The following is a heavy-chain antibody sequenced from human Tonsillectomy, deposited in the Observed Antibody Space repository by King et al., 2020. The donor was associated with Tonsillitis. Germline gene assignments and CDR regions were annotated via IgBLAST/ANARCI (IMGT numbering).Heavy chain of an antibody. CDR1: GFTFNNYA. J-gene: IGHJ6*02. CDR2: ISYDGSNK. CDR3: ARDPRPLQAAYFYAMDV. Sequence: VQLVESGGGVVQPGRSLRLSCAASGFTFNNYAMHWVRQAPGQGLEWVAVISYDGSNKFYGDSVKGRFTISRDNSKTTLYLQMNSLRPSDTALYYCARDPRPLQAAYFYAMDVWGQGTTVAVSS. D-gene: IGHD3-10*01. V-gene: IGHV3-30*03.